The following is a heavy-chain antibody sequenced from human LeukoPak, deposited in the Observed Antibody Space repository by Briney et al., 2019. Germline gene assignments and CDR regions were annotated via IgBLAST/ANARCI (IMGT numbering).Heavy chain of an antibody. Sequence: ASVKVSCKASGYTFTGYYMYWVRQAPGQGLEWMGIINPSGGSTSYAQKFQGRVTMTRDTSTSTVYMELSSLRSEDTAVYYCARERLVGIAVAGTPEFTDAFDIWGQGTMVTVSS. CDR3: ARERLVGIAVAGTPEFTDAFDI. J-gene: IGHJ3*02. CDR1: GYTFTGYY. CDR2: INPSGGST. V-gene: IGHV1-46*01. D-gene: IGHD6-19*01.